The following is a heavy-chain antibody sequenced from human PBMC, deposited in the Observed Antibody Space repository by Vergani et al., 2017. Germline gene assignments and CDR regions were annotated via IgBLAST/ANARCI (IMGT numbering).Heavy chain of an antibody. CDR1: GGTFSSYA. J-gene: IGHJ6*03. D-gene: IGHD2-2*02. CDR2: IIPIFGTA. Sequence: QVQLVQSGAEVKKPGSSVKVSCKASGGTFSSYAISWVRQAPGQGLEWMGGIIPIFGTANYAQKFQGRVTITADESTSTAYMELSSLRSEDTAVYYCARDSCSSTSCYRGKDYYYYMDVWGKGTTVTVSS. CDR3: ARDSCSSTSCYRGKDYYYYMDV. V-gene: IGHV1-69*01.